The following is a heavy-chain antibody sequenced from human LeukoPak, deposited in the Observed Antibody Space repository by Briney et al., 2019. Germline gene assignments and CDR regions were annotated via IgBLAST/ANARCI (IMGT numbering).Heavy chain of an antibody. J-gene: IGHJ4*02. CDR2: ISGSGGST. Sequence: GGSLRLSCAASGFTFSSYAMSWVRQAPGKGLEWVSAISGSGGSTYYADSVEGRFTISRDNSKNTLYLQMNSLRAEDTAVYYCAKKTTYRSGHFDYWGQGTLVTVSS. CDR3: AKKTTYRSGHFDY. V-gene: IGHV3-23*01. CDR1: GFTFSSYA. D-gene: IGHD4-17*01.